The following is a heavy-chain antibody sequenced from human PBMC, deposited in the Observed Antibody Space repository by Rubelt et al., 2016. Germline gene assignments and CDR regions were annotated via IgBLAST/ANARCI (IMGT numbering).Heavy chain of an antibody. CDR3: ARDSGSYYYYMDV. D-gene: IGHD3-10*01. Sequence: QVQLVQSGAEVKKPGSSVKVSCKASGGTFSSYAISWVRQAPGQGLEWMGRIIPILGIANYAQTFQCRVTITADKSTSTAYMELSSLRSEDTAVYYCARDSGSYYYYMDVWGKGTTVTVSS. V-gene: IGHV1-69*04. CDR2: IIPILGIA. CDR1: GGTFSSYA. J-gene: IGHJ6*03.